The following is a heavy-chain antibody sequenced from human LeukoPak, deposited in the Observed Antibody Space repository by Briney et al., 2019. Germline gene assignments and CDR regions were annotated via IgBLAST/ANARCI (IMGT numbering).Heavy chain of an antibody. J-gene: IGHJ3*02. CDR1: GFTFSSYE. Sequence: PGRSLRLSCAASGFTFSSYEMNWVRQAPGKGLEWVSYISSSGSTIYYADSVKGRFTISRDNAKNSLYLQMNSLRAEDTAVYYCARDLKMVRGVPDIWGQGTMVTVSS. V-gene: IGHV3-48*03. CDR2: ISSSGSTI. D-gene: IGHD3-10*01. CDR3: ARDLKMVRGVPDI.